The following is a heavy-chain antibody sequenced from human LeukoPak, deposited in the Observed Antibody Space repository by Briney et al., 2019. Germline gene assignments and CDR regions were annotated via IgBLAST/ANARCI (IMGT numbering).Heavy chain of an antibody. CDR2: ISGSGGST. D-gene: IGHD3-10*01. CDR3: AKDQGYYGSGSYYDY. V-gene: IGHV3-23*01. CDR1: GFTFSSYA. Sequence: GGSLRLSCAASGFTFSSYAMSWVRQAPGKGLEWVSAISGSGGSTYYADSVKGRFTISRDNSKNTLYLQMNSLRAEDTAVYYCAKDQGYYGSGSYYDYWGQGTLVTVSS. J-gene: IGHJ4*02.